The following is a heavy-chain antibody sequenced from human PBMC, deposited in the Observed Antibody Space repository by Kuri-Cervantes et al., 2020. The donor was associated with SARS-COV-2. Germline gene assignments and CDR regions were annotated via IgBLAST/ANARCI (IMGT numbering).Heavy chain of an antibody. CDR1: GGSISSYY. Sequence: SETLSLTCTVSGGSISSYYWSWIRQPPGKGLEWIGYIYYRGSTNYNPSLKSRVTMSVDTSVNHFSLKVTSVTPADTAVYYCARNFLCGGDCPDAFEIWGRGTMVTVSS. D-gene: IGHD2-21*02. V-gene: IGHV4-59*01. J-gene: IGHJ3*02. CDR2: IYYRGST. CDR3: ARNFLCGGDCPDAFEI.